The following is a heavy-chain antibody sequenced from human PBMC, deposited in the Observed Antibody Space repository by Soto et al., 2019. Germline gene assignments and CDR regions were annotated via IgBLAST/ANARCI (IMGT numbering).Heavy chain of an antibody. CDR3: ARDYYGAGSQYYYYGMEV. J-gene: IGHJ6*02. V-gene: IGHV4-31*03. CDR2: IYHSGGA. CDR1: GDSITSGGYY. Sequence: PSETLSLTCTVAGDSITSGGYYWSWLRQPPGKGLEWIGYIYHSGGASYNPSLRGRAVISIDTSKNQFSLRLNAVTAADTATYYCARDYYGAGSQYYYYGMEVWGQGTPVTVSS. D-gene: IGHD3-10*01.